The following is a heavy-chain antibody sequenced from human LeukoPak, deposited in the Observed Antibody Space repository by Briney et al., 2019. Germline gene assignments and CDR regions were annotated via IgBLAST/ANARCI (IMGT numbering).Heavy chain of an antibody. CDR2: FDPEDGET. D-gene: IGHD3-9*01. CDR3: ATLDHYDILTGSTQAVK. V-gene: IGHV1-24*01. CDR1: GYALSELS. J-gene: IGHJ4*02. Sequence: ASVKVSCKVSGYALSELSMHWVRQAPGKGLEWMGGFDPEDGETIYAQKFQGRVTMTEGTSTDTAYMELSSLRSEDTAVYYCATLDHYDILTGSTQAVKWGQGTLVTVSS.